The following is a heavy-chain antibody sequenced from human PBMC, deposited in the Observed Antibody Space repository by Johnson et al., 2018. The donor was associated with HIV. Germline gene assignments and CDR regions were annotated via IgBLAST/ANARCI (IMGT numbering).Heavy chain of an antibody. CDR1: GFTFSIYW. J-gene: IGHJ3*02. D-gene: IGHD6-19*01. CDR2: IKQDGSEK. Sequence: EVHLVESGGGLVQPGGSLRLSCAASGFTFSIYWMSWVRQAPGKGLEWVANIKQDGSEKYYVDSVKVRFTISRDNAENSLYLQMNSLRAEDTAVYYCARGQLQWPASVNDGFDIWGQGTMVTVSS. CDR3: ARGQLQWPASVNDGFDI. V-gene: IGHV3-7*01.